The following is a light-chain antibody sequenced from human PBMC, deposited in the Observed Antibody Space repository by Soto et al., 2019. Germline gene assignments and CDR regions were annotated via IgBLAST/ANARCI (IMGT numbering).Light chain of an antibody. CDR2: GVS. Sequence: RQSPATISVSPGERATISCRASQSVSVNLAWYQQKPGQAPRLLIYGVSTRATGVPARFSGSGSVTEFTLTITSLESEDSAVYYCQQYNNWPPWTFGQGTKLEL. CDR1: QSVSVN. V-gene: IGKV3-15*01. CDR3: QQYNNWPPWT. J-gene: IGKJ1*01.